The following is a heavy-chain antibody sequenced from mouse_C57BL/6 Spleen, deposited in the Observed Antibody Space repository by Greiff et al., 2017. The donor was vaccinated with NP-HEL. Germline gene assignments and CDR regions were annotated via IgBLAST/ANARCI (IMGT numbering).Heavy chain of an antibody. CDR1: GYSFTGYY. Sequence: EVQLQQSGPELVKPGASVKISCKASGYSFTGYYMNWVKQSPEQSLEWIGEINPSTGGTTYNQKFKAKATLTVDKSSSTAYMQLKNLTSEDSAGYYCANGECYEGFAYWGQGTLVTVSA. CDR2: INPSTGGT. D-gene: IGHD2-3*01. J-gene: IGHJ3*01. CDR3: ANGECYEGFAY. V-gene: IGHV1-42*01.